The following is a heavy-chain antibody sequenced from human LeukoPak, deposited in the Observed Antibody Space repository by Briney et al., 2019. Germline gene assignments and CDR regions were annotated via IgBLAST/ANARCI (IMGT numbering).Heavy chain of an antibody. CDR1: GESISSYY. V-gene: IGHV4-59*04. J-gene: IGHJ4*02. CDR3: ARQSISGSSLSYFDY. CDR2: IYYGGNT. D-gene: IGHD3-22*01. Sequence: PSETLSLTCTVSGESISSYYWNWIRQPPGKGLEWIAYIYYGGNTFYNPSLKSRITMSVDTSKNQFSLKLSSVTAVDTAVYYCARQSISGSSLSYFDYWGQGTLVNVSS.